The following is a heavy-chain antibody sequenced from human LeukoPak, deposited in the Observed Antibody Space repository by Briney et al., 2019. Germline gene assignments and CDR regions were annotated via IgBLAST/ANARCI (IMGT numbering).Heavy chain of an antibody. V-gene: IGHV3-23*01. J-gene: IGHJ4*02. CDR3: AKAREALGYCSGGSCYSVDY. CDR2: TAGSDVVI. D-gene: IGHD2-15*01. Sequence: GGSLRLSCAVSGLTLSDYRMIWVRQAPEKRLEWVAVTAGSDVVIQYADSVKGRFTISTDNSKNTVYLQMNSLRAEHTAVYYCAKAREALGYCSGGSCYSVDYWGQGTLVTVSS. CDR1: GLTLSDYR.